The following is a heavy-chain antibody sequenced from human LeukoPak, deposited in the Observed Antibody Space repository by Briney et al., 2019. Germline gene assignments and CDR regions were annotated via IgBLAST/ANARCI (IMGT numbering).Heavy chain of an antibody. V-gene: IGHV3-7*05. CDR2: INQDGSEK. CDR1: GFTFSNYW. CDR3: ARDESRWDY. J-gene: IGHJ4*02. Sequence: AGGSLRLSCAASGFTFSNYWMTWVRQAPGKGLEWVANINQDGSEKYYVDSVKGRFTISRDNAKNSLYLQMNSLRAEDTAVYYCARDESRWDYWGQGTLVTVSS.